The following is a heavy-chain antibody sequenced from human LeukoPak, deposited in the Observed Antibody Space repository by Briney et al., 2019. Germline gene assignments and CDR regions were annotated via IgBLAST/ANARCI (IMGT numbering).Heavy chain of an antibody. J-gene: IGHJ4*02. CDR2: IHYSGST. V-gene: IGHV4-59*01. Sequence: SETLSLTCTVSGGSISSYYWSWIRQPPGKGLEWIGYIHYSGSTNYNPSLKSRVTISVDTSKNQFSLKLSSVTAADTAVYYCARVMSSSWELDYWGQGTLVTVSS. D-gene: IGHD6-6*01. CDR3: ARVMSSSWELDY. CDR1: GGSISSYY.